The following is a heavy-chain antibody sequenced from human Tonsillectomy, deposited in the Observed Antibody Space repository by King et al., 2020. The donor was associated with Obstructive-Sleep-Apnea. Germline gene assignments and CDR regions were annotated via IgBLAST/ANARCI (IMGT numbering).Heavy chain of an antibody. D-gene: IGHD6-13*01. Sequence: QVQLQQWGAGLLKPSETLSLTCAVFGGSFSDYCCSWIRQPPGKGLEWIGEINHSGSTNYNPSLKSRVTISVDTSKNQFYLTLNSVTAADTAVYYCARGSGAAAVNWFDPWGQGTLVTVSS. CDR1: GGSFSDYC. CDR3: ARGSGAAAVNWFDP. V-gene: IGHV4-34*01. CDR2: INHSGST. J-gene: IGHJ5*02.